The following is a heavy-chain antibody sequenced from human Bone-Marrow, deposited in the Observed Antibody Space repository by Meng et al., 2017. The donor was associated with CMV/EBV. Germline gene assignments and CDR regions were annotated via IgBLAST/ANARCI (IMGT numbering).Heavy chain of an antibody. J-gene: IGHJ6*02. D-gene: IGHD3-16*01. CDR1: AFSGYD. V-gene: IGHV4-34*01. CDR3: ARGQVGSYVYYYYYGMDV. Sequence: AFSGYDGSGSRKPPGKGLEWMGEINHSGSINDNPSLKGRVSISVDTAKNQFSLKLYSVTAADTAVYHCARGQVGSYVYYYYYGMDVWGQGTTVTVSS. CDR2: INHSGSI.